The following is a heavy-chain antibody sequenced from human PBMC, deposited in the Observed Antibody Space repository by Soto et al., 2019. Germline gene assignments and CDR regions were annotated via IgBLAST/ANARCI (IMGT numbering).Heavy chain of an antibody. CDR1: GFTFSSYG. V-gene: IGHV3-33*01. CDR3: ARAGCSGGSCYAVGY. Sequence: QVQLVESGGGVVQPGRSLRLSCAASGFTFSSYGMHWVRQAPGKGLEWVAVIWYDGSNKYYADSVKGRFTISRDNSQNALYLQMNGLGAEDRAVYYCARAGCSGGSCYAVGYWGQGTLVTVSS. J-gene: IGHJ4*02. CDR2: IWYDGSNK. D-gene: IGHD2-15*01.